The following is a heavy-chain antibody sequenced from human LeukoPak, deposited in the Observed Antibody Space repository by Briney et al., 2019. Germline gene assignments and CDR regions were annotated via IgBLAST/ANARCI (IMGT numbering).Heavy chain of an antibody. D-gene: IGHD5-18*01. Sequence: SETLSLTCTVSGGSISSYYWSWIRQPPGKGLEWIGYIYHSGSTYYNPSLKSRVTISVDRSKNQFSLKLSSVTAADTAVYYCARWTTAMGSFDYWGQGTLVTVSS. CDR2: IYHSGST. CDR1: GGSISSYY. J-gene: IGHJ4*02. CDR3: ARWTTAMGSFDY. V-gene: IGHV4-59*12.